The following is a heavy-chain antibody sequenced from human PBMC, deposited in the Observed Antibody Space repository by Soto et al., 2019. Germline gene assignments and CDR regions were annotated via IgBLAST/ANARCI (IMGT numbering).Heavy chain of an antibody. J-gene: IGHJ3*02. CDR2: IYYSGTT. CDR3: ARFSRNAFDI. V-gene: IGHV4-39*01. CDR1: GGSITTSSYN. Sequence: QLQLQESGPGLVKPSETLSLTCTVSGGSITTSSYNWDWIRQPPGKGLEWIGTIYYSGTTDYNPLLKSRVAIDVDTSKNQFSLKLTSVTAADTAVYYCARFSRNAFDIWGRGTVVTVSP.